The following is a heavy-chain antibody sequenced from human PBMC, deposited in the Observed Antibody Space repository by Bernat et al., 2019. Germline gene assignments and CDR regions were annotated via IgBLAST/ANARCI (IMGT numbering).Heavy chain of an antibody. D-gene: IGHD1-14*01. Sequence: EVQLVESGGGLVQPGGSLRLSCAASGFTFSSYEMNWVRQAPGKGLGWVSYISSSGSTIYYADSVKGRFTISRDNAKNSLYLQMNSLRAEDTAVYYCARDQAGGLDYWGQGTLVTVSS. CDR3: ARDQAGGLDY. CDR1: GFTFSSYE. J-gene: IGHJ4*02. CDR2: ISSSGSTI. V-gene: IGHV3-48*03.